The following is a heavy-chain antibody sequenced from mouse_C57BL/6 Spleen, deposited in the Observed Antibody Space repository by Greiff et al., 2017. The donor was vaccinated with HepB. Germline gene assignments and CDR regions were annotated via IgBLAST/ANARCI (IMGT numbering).Heavy chain of an antibody. V-gene: IGHV5-12*01. Sequence: EVQLVESGGGLVQPGGSLKLSCAASGFTFSDYYMYWVRQTPEKRLEWVAYISNGGGSTYYPDTVKGRFTISRDNAKNTLYLQMSRLKSEDTAMYYCAKGWAMDYWGQGTSVTVSS. CDR1: GFTFSDYY. CDR3: AKGWAMDY. J-gene: IGHJ4*01. CDR2: ISNGGGST. D-gene: IGHD1-1*02.